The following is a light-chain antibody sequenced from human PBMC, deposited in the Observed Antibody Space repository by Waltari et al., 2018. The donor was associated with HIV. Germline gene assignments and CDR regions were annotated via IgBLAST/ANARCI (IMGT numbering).Light chain of an antibody. V-gene: IGKV1-39*01. CDR3: QQSYTSPYT. CDR1: QTISIY. Sequence: DIQMTQSPSSLSASVGDTVTISCRPSQTISIYLSWYQQIPGKAPKLLISATSTLQTGVPSRFSGGGSGTDFTLTISSLQSEDFALYYCQQSYTSPYTFGQGTKVEIE. CDR2: ATS. J-gene: IGKJ2*01.